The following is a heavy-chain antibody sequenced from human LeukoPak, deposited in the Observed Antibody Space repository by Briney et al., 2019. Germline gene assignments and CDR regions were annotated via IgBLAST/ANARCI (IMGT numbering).Heavy chain of an antibody. D-gene: IGHD3-10*01. Sequence: GGSLRLSCAASGFTFSSYAMSWVRQAPGKGLEWVSAISGSGGSTYYADSVKGRFTISRDNSKNTLYLQMNSLRAEDTAVYYCATLYGSARGAFDSWGQGTLVTVSS. J-gene: IGHJ4*02. CDR1: GFTFSSYA. CDR2: ISGSGGST. CDR3: ATLYGSARGAFDS. V-gene: IGHV3-23*01.